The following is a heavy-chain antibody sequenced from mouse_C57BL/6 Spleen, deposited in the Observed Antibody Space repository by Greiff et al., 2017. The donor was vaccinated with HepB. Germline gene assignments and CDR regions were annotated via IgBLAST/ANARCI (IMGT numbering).Heavy chain of an antibody. Sequence: VHLVESGPELVRPGVSVKISCKGSGYTFTDYAMHWVKQSHAKSLEWIGVISTYYGDASYNQKFKGKSTMTVDKSSSTAYMELARLTSEDSAVYYCARSYYGSSHWYFDVWGTGTTVTVSS. D-gene: IGHD1-1*01. CDR3: ARSYYGSSHWYFDV. CDR1: GYTFTDYA. V-gene: IGHV1-67*01. CDR2: ISTYYGDA. J-gene: IGHJ1*03.